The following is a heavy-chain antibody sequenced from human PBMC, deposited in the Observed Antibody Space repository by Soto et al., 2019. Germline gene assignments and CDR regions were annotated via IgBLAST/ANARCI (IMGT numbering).Heavy chain of an antibody. CDR1: GFIFSSHW. V-gene: IGHV3-7*01. CDR3: ARLYGSVSTYDY. CDR2: INPDGSDK. D-gene: IGHD6-25*01. Sequence: PGGSLRLSXGASGFIFSSHWMTWVRHIPGKGLEWVADINPDGSDKNYVDSVRGRFTISRDNAEYSVYLQMSSLRAEDTAVYYCARLYGSVSTYDYWGLGTLVTVSS. J-gene: IGHJ4*02.